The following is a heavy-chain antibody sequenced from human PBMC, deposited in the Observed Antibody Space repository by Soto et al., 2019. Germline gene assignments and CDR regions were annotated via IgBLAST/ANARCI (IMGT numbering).Heavy chain of an antibody. CDR1: GYTFTSYA. Sequence: ASVKVSCKASGYTFTSYAMHWVRQAPGQRLEWMGWINAGNGNTKYSQKFQGRVTITRDTSASTAYMELSSLRSEDTAVYYCARGYDFWSGYYPDFDYWGQGTLVTVSS. J-gene: IGHJ4*02. CDR2: INAGNGNT. V-gene: IGHV1-3*01. CDR3: ARGYDFWSGYYPDFDY. D-gene: IGHD3-3*01.